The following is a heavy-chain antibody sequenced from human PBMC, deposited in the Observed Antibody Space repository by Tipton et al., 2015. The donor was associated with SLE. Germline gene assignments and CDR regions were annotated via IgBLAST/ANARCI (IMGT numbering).Heavy chain of an antibody. CDR3: AKDRIVGATGTAFDI. CDR1: GFTFSSYG. D-gene: IGHD1-26*01. J-gene: IGHJ3*02. Sequence: SLRLSCAASGFTFSSYGMHWVRQAPGKGLEWVAFIRYDGSNKYYADSVKGRFTISRDNSKNTLYLQMNSLRAEDTAVYYCAKDRIVGATGTAFDIWGQGTMVTVSS. V-gene: IGHV3-30*02. CDR2: IRYDGSNK.